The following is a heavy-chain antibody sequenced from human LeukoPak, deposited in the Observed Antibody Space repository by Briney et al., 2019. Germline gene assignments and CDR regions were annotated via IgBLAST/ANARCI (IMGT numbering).Heavy chain of an antibody. V-gene: IGHV1-24*01. Sequence: ASPKVSCKVSGYTLTELSMHWVRQAPGKGIEWMGCCVPEDGETIYAQKFQGRVTMTEDTSTDTAYTELCSLRSEDTAVYYCATTGRTRDYFDYWGQGTLVTVSS. CDR3: ATTGRTRDYFDY. D-gene: IGHD1-14*01. J-gene: IGHJ4*02. CDR1: GYTLTELS. CDR2: CVPEDGET.